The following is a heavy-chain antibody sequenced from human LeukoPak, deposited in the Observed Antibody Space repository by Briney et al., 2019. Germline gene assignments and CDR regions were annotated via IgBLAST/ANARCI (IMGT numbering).Heavy chain of an antibody. Sequence: PGGSLRLSCAASGFTFSSYEMNWVRQAPGKGLEWVSYISSSGSTIYYADSVKGRFTISRDNAKNSLYLQMNSLRAEDTAVYYCARDRLSLWFGELSNYYYYGMDVWGKGTTVTVSS. J-gene: IGHJ6*04. D-gene: IGHD3-10*01. CDR1: GFTFSSYE. CDR2: ISSSGSTI. CDR3: ARDRLSLWFGELSNYYYYGMDV. V-gene: IGHV3-48*03.